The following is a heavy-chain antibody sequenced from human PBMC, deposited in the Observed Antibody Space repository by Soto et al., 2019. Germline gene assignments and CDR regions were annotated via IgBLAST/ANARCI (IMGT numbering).Heavy chain of an antibody. V-gene: IGHV4-59*01. CDR3: ARDLWGYCVVDCYPLDG. CDR1: GASISRYY. Sequence: QVRLQESGPGLVKPSETLSLTCTVSGASISRYYWSWIRQSPGKGLEWIGYLYNTGSTIYNPSLKSRVTISVDTSKNQFSLKMNSVTAADTAVYYCARDLWGYCVVDCYPLDGWGQGTTVTVS. CDR2: LYNTGST. D-gene: IGHD2-21*02. J-gene: IGHJ6*02.